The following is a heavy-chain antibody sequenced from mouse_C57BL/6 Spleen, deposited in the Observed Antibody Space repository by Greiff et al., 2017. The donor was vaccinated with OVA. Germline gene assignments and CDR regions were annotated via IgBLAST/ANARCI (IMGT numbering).Heavy chain of an antibody. CDR1: GYTFTDYY. V-gene: IGHV1-26*01. CDR3: AIIYYYGSSSNAMDY. Sequence: EVQLQQSGPELVKPGASVKISCKASGYTFTDYYMNWVKQSHGKSLEWIGDINPNNGGTSYNQKFKGKATLTVDKSSSTAYMELRSLTSEDSAVYYCAIIYYYGSSSNAMDYWGQGTSVTVSS. J-gene: IGHJ4*01. D-gene: IGHD1-1*01. CDR2: INPNNGGT.